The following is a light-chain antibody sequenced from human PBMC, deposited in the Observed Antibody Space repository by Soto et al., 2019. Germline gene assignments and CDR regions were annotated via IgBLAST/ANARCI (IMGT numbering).Light chain of an antibody. CDR2: RIF. V-gene: IGKV3-15*01. J-gene: IGKJ1*01. CDR3: LQHYAWPWT. Sequence: EIVLAQSPATLSLSPGDKATLSCRASQSLTATYSAWYQQKPGQPPRLVLQRIFIRAIGVPARFSGSGSETEFTLTISGLQSEDSGVYYCLQHYAWPWTFGQGTKVDIK. CDR1: QSLTATY.